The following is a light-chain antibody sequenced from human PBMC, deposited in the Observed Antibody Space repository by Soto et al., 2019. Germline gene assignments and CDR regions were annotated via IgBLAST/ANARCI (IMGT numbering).Light chain of an antibody. CDR1: QSVSSSY. V-gene: IGKV3-20*01. Sequence: EIVLTQSPGTLSLSPGERATLSCRASQSVSSSYLAWYQQKPGQAPRLLIYGACSRATGIPDRFSGSGSGTDFTLTISRLEPEDFAVYYCQQYGSSPTFGQGTRLEIK. CDR3: QQYGSSPT. J-gene: IGKJ5*01. CDR2: GAC.